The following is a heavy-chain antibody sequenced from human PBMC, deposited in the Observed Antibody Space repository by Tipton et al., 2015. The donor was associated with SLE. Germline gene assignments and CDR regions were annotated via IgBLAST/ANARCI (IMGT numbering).Heavy chain of an antibody. CDR2: ISGHNDNT. V-gene: IGHV1-18*01. D-gene: IGHD4-23*01. CDR3: TTTGVIPAAPGGIY. Sequence: QVQLVQSGAEMKKPGASVKVSCKASGYTFTSNYGISWVRQAPRQGLEWMGYISGHNDNTVYAQNVQGRLTLTTDTSTNTAYMELRNLRSDDTAFYYCTTTGVIPAAPGGIYWGQGTLVTVSS. J-gene: IGHJ4*02. CDR1: GYTFTSNYG.